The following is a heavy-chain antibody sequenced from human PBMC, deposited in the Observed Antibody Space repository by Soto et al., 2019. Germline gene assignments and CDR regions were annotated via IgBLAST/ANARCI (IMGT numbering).Heavy chain of an antibody. V-gene: IGHV2-5*01. CDR3: AHRGYGDYPRDNWFDP. J-gene: IGHJ5*02. D-gene: IGHD4-17*01. CDR1: GFSLNTAGAG. CDR2: IYWNDDK. Sequence: QITLRESGPTLVKPTQTLTLTCTFSGFSLNTAGAGVGWIRQPPGKALEWLALIYWNDDKRFSPSLKSKLTITKDSSKNHVVLTMTNVDPVDTATYYCAHRGYGDYPRDNWFDPWGQGPLVTVSS.